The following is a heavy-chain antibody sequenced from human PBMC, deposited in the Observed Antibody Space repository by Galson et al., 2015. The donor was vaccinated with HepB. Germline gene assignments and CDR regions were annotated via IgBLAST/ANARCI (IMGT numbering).Heavy chain of an antibody. D-gene: IGHD3-16*01. CDR1: GFTFTRYS. V-gene: IGHV3-48*01. Sequence: SLRLSCAAAGFTFTRYSINWVRRAPGKGREWLSYISSSSSAIYYADSVKGRFSVSRDSAKNSMYLQMYSLRGEDTAVYYCARDRLGDYSMDVWGQGTTVTVSS. J-gene: IGHJ6*02. CDR3: ARDRLGDYSMDV. CDR2: ISSSSSAI.